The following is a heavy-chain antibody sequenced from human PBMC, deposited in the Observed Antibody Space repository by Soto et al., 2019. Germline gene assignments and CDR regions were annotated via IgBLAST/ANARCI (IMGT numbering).Heavy chain of an antibody. J-gene: IGHJ3*02. CDR3: ASEWNMAAAGRAFDI. CDR1: GFTFSSYW. Sequence: EVQLVESGGGLVQPGGSLRLSCAASGFTFSSYWMHWVRQAPGKGLVWVSRINSDGSSTSYADSVKGRFTISRDNAKNTLYLQMNSLRAEDTAVYYCASEWNMAAAGRAFDIWGQGTMVTVSS. V-gene: IGHV3-74*01. CDR2: INSDGSST. D-gene: IGHD6-13*01.